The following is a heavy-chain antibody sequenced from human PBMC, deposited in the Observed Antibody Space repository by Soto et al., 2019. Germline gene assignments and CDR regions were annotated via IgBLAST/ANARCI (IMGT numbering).Heavy chain of an antibody. V-gene: IGHV3-7*01. CDR1: GFTFSNYW. CDR2: IKQDGGEK. Sequence: PGGSLRLSSAASGFTFSNYWMSWVRQAPGRGLEWVASIKQDGGEKYYMDSVKGRFTISKDNAKNSLYLQLNSLRAGDTAVYYCARDSHAHFDYWGQGT. J-gene: IGHJ4*02. CDR3: ARDSHAHFDY.